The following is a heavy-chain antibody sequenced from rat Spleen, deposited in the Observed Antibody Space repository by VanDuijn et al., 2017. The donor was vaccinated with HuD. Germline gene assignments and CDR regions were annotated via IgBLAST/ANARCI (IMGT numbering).Heavy chain of an antibody. J-gene: IGHJ3*01. CDR1: GFTSSDYD. CDR2: ISYDGSNT. D-gene: IGHD4-3*01. Sequence: EVQLVESDGGLVQPGRSLKLSCAASGFTSSDYDMTWVRQAPTKGLEWVATISYDGSNTHYRDAVKGRFTVSRENARSTLYLLMDSLRSEDTATYYCVRQDTSGYSNWFAYWGQGTLVTVSS. CDR3: VRQDTSGYSNWFAY. V-gene: IGHV5-29*01.